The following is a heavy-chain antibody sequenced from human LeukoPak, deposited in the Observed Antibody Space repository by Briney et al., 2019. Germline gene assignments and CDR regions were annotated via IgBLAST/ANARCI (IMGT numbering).Heavy chain of an antibody. CDR2: LYNTGST. D-gene: IGHD2-2*01. CDR3: AKIVGLPATMAYFDY. J-gene: IGHJ4*02. V-gene: IGHV4-59*01. CDR1: GGSISSYY. Sequence: PSETLSLTCTVSGGSISSYYWSWIRQPPGKGLEWIGYLYNTGSTNYNPSLKSRVTISVDTSKSQFSLRLNSVTAADTAVYYCAKIVGLPATMAYFDYWGQGILITVSS.